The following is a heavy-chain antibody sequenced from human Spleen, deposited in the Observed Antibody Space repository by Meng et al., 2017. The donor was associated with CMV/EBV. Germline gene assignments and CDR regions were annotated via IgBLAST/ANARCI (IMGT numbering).Heavy chain of an antibody. V-gene: IGHV3-23*01. CDR2: ITWSGGTT. Sequence: GGSLRLSCAASGFTFSSFAMSWVRQAPGKGLEWVSSITWSGGTTCADSVKGRLTTSRDNSKNTLYLQMNSLRAEDTAIYFCAKDSTSDWFTSDYYGMDVWGQGTTVTVSS. J-gene: IGHJ6*02. CDR1: GFTFSSFA. D-gene: IGHD3-9*01. CDR3: AKDSTSDWFTSDYYGMDV.